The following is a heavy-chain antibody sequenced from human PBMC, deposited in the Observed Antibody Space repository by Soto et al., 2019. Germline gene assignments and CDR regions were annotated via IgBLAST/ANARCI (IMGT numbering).Heavy chain of an antibody. V-gene: IGHV1-8*01. Sequence: GASVKVSCKASGYTFTSYDINWVRQATGQGLEWMGWMNPNSGNTGYAQKFQGRVTMTRNTSISTAYMELSSLRSADTAVYYCARASVVVAATPWFDPWGQGTLVTVSS. CDR1: GYTFTSYD. CDR2: MNPNSGNT. J-gene: IGHJ5*02. D-gene: IGHD2-15*01. CDR3: ARASVVVAATPWFDP.